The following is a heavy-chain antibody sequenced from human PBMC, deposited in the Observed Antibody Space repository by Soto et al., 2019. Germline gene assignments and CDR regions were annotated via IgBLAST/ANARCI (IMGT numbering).Heavy chain of an antibody. CDR3: ARDTDLTLVTTLDY. J-gene: IGHJ4*02. CDR1: GYSFTDYH. V-gene: IGHV1-2*04. Sequence: QVQLVQSGAEVKKPGASVRVSCKASGYSFTDYHIHWVRQAPGQGLEWLGRINPKSGGTSTAQKFQGWVTMTRDRSISTVYMELSSLRSADTAVYYCARDTDLTLVTTLDYWGQGTPVTVSS. D-gene: IGHD4-17*01. CDR2: INPKSGGT.